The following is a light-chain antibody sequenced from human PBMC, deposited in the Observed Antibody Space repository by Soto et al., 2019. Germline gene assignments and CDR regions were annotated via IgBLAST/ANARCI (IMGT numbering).Light chain of an antibody. CDR1: SSDVGSYNL. Sequence: QSVLTQPASVSGSPGQSITISCTGTSSDVGSYNLVSWYQQHPGKAPKLMIYDVRKRPSGVSNRFSGSKSGNTASLTISGLQAEDEADYYCCSYAGSSTYVVFGGGTKLTVL. CDR3: CSYAGSSTYVV. J-gene: IGLJ2*01. V-gene: IGLV2-23*02. CDR2: DVR.